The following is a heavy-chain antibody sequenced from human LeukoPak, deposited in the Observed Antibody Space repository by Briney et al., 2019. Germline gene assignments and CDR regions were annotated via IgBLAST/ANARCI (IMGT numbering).Heavy chain of an antibody. V-gene: IGHV4-34*01. CDR1: GVSFNGYY. Sequence: PSETLSLTCAVYGVSFNGYYWSWIPQPPGKGLEWIGEINHSGSTNYNPSLKSRVTISVNTSKNQFSLRLSPVTAADTAVYYRARQPALTHSHFDYWGQGTLVTVSS. CDR2: INHSGST. CDR3: ARQPALTHSHFDY. J-gene: IGHJ4*02.